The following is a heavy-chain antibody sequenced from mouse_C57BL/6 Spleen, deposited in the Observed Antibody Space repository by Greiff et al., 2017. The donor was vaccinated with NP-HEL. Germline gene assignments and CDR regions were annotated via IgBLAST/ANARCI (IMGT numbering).Heavy chain of an antibody. J-gene: IGHJ2*01. CDR3: ARRAGAPLDY. Sequence: QVQLQQPGAELVKPGASVKMSCKASGYTFTSYWITWVQQTPGQGLEWIGDICPGSGSINYNDKFKSKATLTVDTSSSTAYMQLSSLTSEDSAVYYCARRAGAPLDYWGQGTTLTVSS. CDR2: ICPGSGSI. D-gene: IGHD3-3*01. V-gene: IGHV1-55*01. CDR1: GYTFTSYW.